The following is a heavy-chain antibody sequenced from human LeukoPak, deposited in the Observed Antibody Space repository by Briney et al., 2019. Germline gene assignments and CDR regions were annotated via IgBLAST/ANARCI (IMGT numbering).Heavy chain of an antibody. V-gene: IGHV4-39*07. D-gene: IGHD3-10*01. CDR2: IYYSGST. J-gene: IGHJ4*02. Sequence: SETLSLTCTVSGGSISSSSYYWGWHRQPPGKGLEWIGSIYYSGSTYYNPSLKSRVTISVYTSKNHFSLKLSSVTAADTAVYYCARDVNGLLWFGELLFDYWGQGTLVTVSS. CDR1: GGSISSSSYY. CDR3: ARDVNGLLWFGELLFDY.